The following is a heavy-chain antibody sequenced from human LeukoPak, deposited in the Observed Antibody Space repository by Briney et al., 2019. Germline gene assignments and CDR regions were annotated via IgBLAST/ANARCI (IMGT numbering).Heavy chain of an antibody. CDR2: SSGSGGST. V-gene: IGHV3-23*01. CDR1: GLTYSSYP. J-gene: IGHJ5*02. CDR3: SKTEAAAHINGFDP. D-gene: IGHD6-13*01. Sequence: GGSLTLSCAATGLTYSSYPMNWVRQAPGKGLDWVSPSSGSGGSTYYADSVQGRLTISRDKSMNTQYLQMNRLRAKDTAVSYFSKTEAAAHINGFDPWGQGTLVTVSS.